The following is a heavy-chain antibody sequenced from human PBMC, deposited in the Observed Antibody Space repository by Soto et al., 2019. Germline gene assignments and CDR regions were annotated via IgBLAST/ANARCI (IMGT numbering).Heavy chain of an antibody. CDR1: GYTFTSYG. CDR2: ISPYTGNT. V-gene: IGHV1-18*01. J-gene: IGHJ4*02. D-gene: IGHD2-8*01. Sequence: QVHLVQSGAEVKKPGASVKVSCKASGYTFTSYGISWVRQAPGQGLEWMGWISPYTGNTNYAQKVQGRVTMTTDTYTSTAYMEVRSLRSDDTALSFCARRMDYSDYWGQGTLVTVSS. CDR3: ARRMDYSDY.